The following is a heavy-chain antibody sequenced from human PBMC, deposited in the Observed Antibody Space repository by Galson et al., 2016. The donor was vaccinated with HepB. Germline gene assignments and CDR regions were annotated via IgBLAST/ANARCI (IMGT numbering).Heavy chain of an antibody. CDR2: TYHSGST. V-gene: IGHV4-4*02. CDR1: GASISSNW. Sequence: SETLSLTCVVSGASISSNWWSWVRQPPGKGLEWIGETYHSGSTYLNPSLNSRVAISIDRSKNHFSLSLNSVTAADTAVYYCAGHIIVTGTRGFDFWGQGILSTVSS. CDR3: AGHIIVTGTRGFDF. D-gene: IGHD1-7*01. J-gene: IGHJ4*02.